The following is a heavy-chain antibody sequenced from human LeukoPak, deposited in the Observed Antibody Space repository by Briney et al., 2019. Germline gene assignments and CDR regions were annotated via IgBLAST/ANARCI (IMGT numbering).Heavy chain of an antibody. V-gene: IGHV3-64*01. CDR2: ISSSGGRT. D-gene: IGHD5-12*01. Sequence: PGGSLRLSCAASGFTFSRYSMHWVRQAPGKGLEYVSAISSSGGRTYYANSVKGRFTISRDDSKNTLYLQMGSLRAEDMAVYYCARVGDIDYFDYWGQGTLVTVSS. CDR3: ARVGDIDYFDY. J-gene: IGHJ4*02. CDR1: GFTFSRYS.